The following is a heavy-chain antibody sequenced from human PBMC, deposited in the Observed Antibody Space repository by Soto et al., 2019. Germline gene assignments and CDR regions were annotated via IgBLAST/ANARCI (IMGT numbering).Heavy chain of an antibody. J-gene: IGHJ4*02. CDR2: VSGSGGST. Sequence: EVQLLESGGGLVQPGGSLRLSCAASGFTFSSYAMSWVRQAPGKGLEWVSAVSGSGGSTYYADSVKGRFTISRDNSKNTLYLQMNSLRAEDTAVYYCAKVDDSSGYYYEDYWGQGTLVTVSS. V-gene: IGHV3-23*01. CDR1: GFTFSSYA. D-gene: IGHD3-22*01. CDR3: AKVDDSSGYYYEDY.